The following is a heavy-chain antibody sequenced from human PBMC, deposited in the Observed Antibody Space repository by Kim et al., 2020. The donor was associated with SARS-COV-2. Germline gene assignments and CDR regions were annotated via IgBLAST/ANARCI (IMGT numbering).Heavy chain of an antibody. D-gene: IGHD3-10*01. CDR1: GFTFSNAW. CDR3: TTDLLDGSGSYYNGENWFDP. CDR2: IKSKTDGGTT. V-gene: IGHV3-15*01. Sequence: GGSLRLSCAASGFTFSNAWMSWVRQAPGKGLEWVGRIKSKTDGGTTDYAAPVKGRFTISRDDSKNTLYLQMNSLKTEDTAVYYCTTDLLDGSGSYYNGENWFDPWGQGTLVTVSS. J-gene: IGHJ5*02.